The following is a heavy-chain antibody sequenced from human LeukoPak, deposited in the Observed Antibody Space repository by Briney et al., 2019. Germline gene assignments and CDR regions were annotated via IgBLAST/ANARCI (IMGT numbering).Heavy chain of an antibody. D-gene: IGHD6-6*01. V-gene: IGHV3-23*01. CDR2: ISGSGGST. CDR1: GFTFSSYA. J-gene: IGHJ4*02. Sequence: GGSLRLSCAASGFTFSSYAMSWVRQAPGKGLEWVSAISGSGGSTYYADSVKGRFTISRDNSKNTLYLQMNSLRAEDTAVYYCAKPNIEYSSSSLFDYWGQGTLVTVSS. CDR3: AKPNIEYSSSSLFDY.